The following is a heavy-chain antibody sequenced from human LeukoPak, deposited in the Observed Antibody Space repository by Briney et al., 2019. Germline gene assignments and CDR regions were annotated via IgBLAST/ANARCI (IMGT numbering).Heavy chain of an antibody. J-gene: IGHJ5*02. CDR1: AFNFTAYW. V-gene: IGHV3-74*01. CDR2: INSDGTTT. D-gene: IGHD5-12*01. Sequence: GGSLRLSCASSAFNFTAYWMHWVRQDPRQALLWVARINSDGTTTNYADSVKGRFTISRDNAKNTLFLQMNSLRAEDTAVYFCAVSNGGYGPWGQGALVTVSS. CDR3: AVSNGGYGP.